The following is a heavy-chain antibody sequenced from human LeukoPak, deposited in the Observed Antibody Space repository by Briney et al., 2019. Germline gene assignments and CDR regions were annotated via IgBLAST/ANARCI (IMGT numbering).Heavy chain of an antibody. V-gene: IGHV1-8*02. Sequence: ASVKVSCKASGGTFSSYAINWVRQATGQGLEWMGWMNPNSGNTGYAQKFQGRVTMTRNTSISTAYMELSSLRSEDTAVYYCASTTVYDLDAFDIWGQGTMVTVSS. J-gene: IGHJ3*02. CDR1: GGTFSSYA. D-gene: IGHD3-16*01. CDR3: ASTTVYDLDAFDI. CDR2: MNPNSGNT.